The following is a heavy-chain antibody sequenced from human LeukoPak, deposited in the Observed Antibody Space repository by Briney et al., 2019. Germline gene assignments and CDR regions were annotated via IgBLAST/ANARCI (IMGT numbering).Heavy chain of an antibody. CDR3: AKGKTRALIGAFDI. CDR1: GFTFTSSA. CDR2: IVVGSGNT. V-gene: IGHV1-58*02. Sequence: ASVKVSCKASGFTFTSSAMQWVRQARGQRLEWIGWIVVGSGNTNYAQKFQERVTITRDMSTSTAYMELSSLRSEDTAVYYCAKGKTRALIGAFDIWGQGTMVTVSS. J-gene: IGHJ3*02. D-gene: IGHD2-15*01.